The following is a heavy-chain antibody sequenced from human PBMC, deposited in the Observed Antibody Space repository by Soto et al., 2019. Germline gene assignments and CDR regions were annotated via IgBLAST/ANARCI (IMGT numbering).Heavy chain of an antibody. V-gene: IGHV4-31*03. Sequence: SETLSLTCTVSGGSISSGGYYWSWIRQHPGKGLEWIGYIYYSGSTYYNPSLKSRVTISVDTSKNQFSLKLSSVTAADTAVYYCARDDHRYCSGGSCPIDYWGQGTLVTVSS. D-gene: IGHD2-15*01. CDR2: IYYSGST. CDR3: ARDDHRYCSGGSCPIDY. J-gene: IGHJ4*02. CDR1: GGSISSGGYY.